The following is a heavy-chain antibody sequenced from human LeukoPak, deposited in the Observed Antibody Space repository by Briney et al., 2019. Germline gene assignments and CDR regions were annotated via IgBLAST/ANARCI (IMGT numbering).Heavy chain of an antibody. CDR1: GGSISSGGYY. D-gene: IGHD6-13*01. CDR3: ARAYAYSSSLDY. Sequence: SETLSLTCTVSGGSISSGGYYWSWIRQHPGKGLEWIGYIYYSGSTYYNPSLKSRVTISVDTSKNQFSLKLSSVTAADTAVYYCARAYAYSSSLDYWGQGTLVTVSS. CDR2: IYYSGST. V-gene: IGHV4-31*03. J-gene: IGHJ4*02.